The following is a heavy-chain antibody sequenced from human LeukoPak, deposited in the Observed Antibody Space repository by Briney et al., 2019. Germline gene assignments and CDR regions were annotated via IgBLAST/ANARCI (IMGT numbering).Heavy chain of an antibody. D-gene: IGHD2-8*01. CDR1: GFTFSSYD. CDR3: ARGGVYCTNGVCYRRFDY. CDR2: IGTAGDT. V-gene: IGHV3-13*01. Sequence: HPGGSLRLSCAASGFTFSSYDMHWVRQATGKGLEWASAIGTAGDTYYPGSVKGRFTISRENAKNSLYLQMNSLRAGDTAVYYCARGGVYCTNGVCYRRFDYWGQGTLVTVSS. J-gene: IGHJ4*02.